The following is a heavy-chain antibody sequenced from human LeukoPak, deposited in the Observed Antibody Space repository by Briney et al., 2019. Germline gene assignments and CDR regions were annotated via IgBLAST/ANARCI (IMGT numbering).Heavy chain of an antibody. CDR2: ISFDESNR. J-gene: IGHJ4*02. V-gene: IGHV3-30*18. CDR1: GFTFSNYG. Sequence: GGSLRLSCAASGFTFSNYGMHWVRQAPGRGLEWVAVISFDESNRYYADSVKGRFTLSRDNSKNTLYLQMNSLRVEDTAMYYCAKGGGTGYSSSWYSNWGQGTLVTVSS. CDR3: AKGGGTGYSSSWYSN. D-gene: IGHD6-13*01.